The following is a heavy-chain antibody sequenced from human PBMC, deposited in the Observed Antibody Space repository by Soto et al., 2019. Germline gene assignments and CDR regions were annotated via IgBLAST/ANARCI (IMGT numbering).Heavy chain of an antibody. CDR1: GYTFTSYD. V-gene: IGHV1-8*01. CDR2: MNPNTGNS. D-gene: IGHD2-15*01. J-gene: IGHJ4*02. CDR3: ARRAETNGLNGCSADKYYFDF. Sequence: ASVKVYCKASGYTFTSYDIYWVRQATGQGLEWMGWMNPNTGNSGYAKKFQGRVTMTSDTTRSTAHMELSSLRSEDTAVYYCARRAETNGLNGCSADKYYFDFWGQGTLVTVSS.